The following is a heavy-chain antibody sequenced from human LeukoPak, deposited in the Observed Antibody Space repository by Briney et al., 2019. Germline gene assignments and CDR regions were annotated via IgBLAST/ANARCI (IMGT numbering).Heavy chain of an antibody. Sequence: PGGSLRLSCAASGFTFSSYSMNWVRQAPGKGLEWVSYISSSSSTIYYADSVKGRFTISRDNAKNSLYLQMNSLRAEDTAVYYCAKDWDGYNQEYFQHWGQGTLVTVSS. CDR3: AKDWDGYNQEYFQH. CDR2: ISSSSSTI. CDR1: GFTFSSYS. J-gene: IGHJ1*01. V-gene: IGHV3-48*04. D-gene: IGHD5-24*01.